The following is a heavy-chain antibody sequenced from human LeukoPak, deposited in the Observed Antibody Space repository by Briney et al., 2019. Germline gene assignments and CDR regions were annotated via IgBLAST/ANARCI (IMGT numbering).Heavy chain of an antibody. D-gene: IGHD3-3*01. Sequence: GGSLRLSCAASGFTFSSYWMHWVRQAPGKGLVWVSRINSDGSTTTYADSVKGRFTISRDNAQNTLYLQMNGLRAEDTAVYYCVRNLDFWGDSEDYWGQGTLVTVSS. CDR3: VRNLDFWGDSEDY. CDR1: GFTFSSYW. V-gene: IGHV3-74*01. CDR2: INSDGSTT. J-gene: IGHJ4*02.